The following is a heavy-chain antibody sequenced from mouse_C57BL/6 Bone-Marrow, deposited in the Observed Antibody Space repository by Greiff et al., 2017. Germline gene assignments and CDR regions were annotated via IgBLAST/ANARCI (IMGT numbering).Heavy chain of an antibody. CDR3: ARASWDWYFDV. CDR2: ISDGGSYT. Sequence: EVKLMESGGGLVKPGGSLKLSCAASGFTFSSYAMSWVRQTPEKRLEWVATISDGGSYTYYPDNVKGRFTISRDNAKNNLYLQMSHLKSEDTAMYYCARASWDWYFDVWGTGTTVTVYS. D-gene: IGHD4-1*01. CDR1: GFTFSSYA. J-gene: IGHJ1*03. V-gene: IGHV5-4*03.